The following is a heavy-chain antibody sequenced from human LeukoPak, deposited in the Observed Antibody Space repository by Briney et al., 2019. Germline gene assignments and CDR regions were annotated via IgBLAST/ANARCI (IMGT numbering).Heavy chain of an antibody. D-gene: IGHD4-23*01. J-gene: IGHJ5*02. Sequence: SETLSLTCTVSGGPISIYYWSWIRRPPGKGLEWIGYIFYTGSTNYNPSLKSRVTISVDTSKNQFSLKLSSVTAADTAVYYCARAYYGGNSGWFDPWGQGTLVTVSS. CDR3: ARAYYGGNSGWFDP. CDR2: IFYTGST. V-gene: IGHV4-59*08. CDR1: GGPISIYY.